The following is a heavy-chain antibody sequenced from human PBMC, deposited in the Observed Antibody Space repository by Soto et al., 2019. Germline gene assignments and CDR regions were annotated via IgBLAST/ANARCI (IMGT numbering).Heavy chain of an antibody. CDR2: ISADGAGT. Sequence: GGSLRLSCAASGFTFNTYAMNWVRQAPGKGLEWVSAISADGAGTYYADSVKGRFTISRDNSKNTLSLQMNSLRAEDTAIFYCARISSSSCTDYWGPGTLATVYS. J-gene: IGHJ4*02. D-gene: IGHD6-13*01. CDR1: GFTFNTYA. CDR3: ARISSSSCTDY. V-gene: IGHV3-23*01.